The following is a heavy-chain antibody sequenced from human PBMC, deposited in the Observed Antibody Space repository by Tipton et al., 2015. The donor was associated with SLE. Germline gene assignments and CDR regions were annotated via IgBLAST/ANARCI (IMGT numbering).Heavy chain of an antibody. V-gene: IGHV3-21*03. D-gene: IGHD3-10*01. CDR3: AGDDYASGIT. CDR1: GFTFSGYA. CDR2: ISSSSRYI. J-gene: IGHJ5*02. Sequence: SLRLSCVDSGFTFSGYAMTWVRQAPGKGLEWVSSISSSSRYIYHAESLKGRFTISRDNAKNSLYLQMNSLRVEDTAVYFCAGDDYASGITWGQGTLVTVSS.